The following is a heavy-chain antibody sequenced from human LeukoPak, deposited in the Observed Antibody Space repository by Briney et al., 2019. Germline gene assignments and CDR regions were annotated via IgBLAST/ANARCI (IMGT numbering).Heavy chain of an antibody. CDR1: GFTFSSYG. D-gene: IGHD3-9*01. CDR2: IRYDGSNK. V-gene: IGHV3-30*02. J-gene: IGHJ4*02. CDR3: AKSDILTGYFLDY. Sequence: GGSLRLSCAAFGFTFSSYGMHWVRQAPGKGLEWVAFIRYDGSNKYYADSVKGRFTISRDNSKNTLYLQMNSLRAEDTAVYYCAKSDILTGYFLDYWGQGTLVTVSS.